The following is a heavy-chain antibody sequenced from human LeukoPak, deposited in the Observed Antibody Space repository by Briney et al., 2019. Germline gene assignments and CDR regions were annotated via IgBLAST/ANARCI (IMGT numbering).Heavy chain of an antibody. Sequence: GGSLRLSCAASGFTFSGYAMSWVRQAPGKGLEWVSAISASGDATFYADSVKGRFAISRGKSENTLYLQMNSLRAEDAALYYCTIRQTVSAYYWGQGTLVTVSS. D-gene: IGHD2-8*01. CDR3: TIRQTVSAYY. J-gene: IGHJ4*02. V-gene: IGHV3-23*01. CDR2: ISASGDAT. CDR1: GFTFSGYA.